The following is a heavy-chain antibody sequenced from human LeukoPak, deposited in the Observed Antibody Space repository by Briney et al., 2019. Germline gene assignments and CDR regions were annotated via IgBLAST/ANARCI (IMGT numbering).Heavy chain of an antibody. Sequence: PGRSLRLSCTASGFTFGDYAMSWVRQAPGKGLVWVGFIRSKAYGGTTEYAASVKGRFTISRDDSKSVAYLQMNSLKTEDTAVYYCTRVVAAAGPGLYYYYYGMDVWGQGTTVTVSS. CDR2: IRSKAYGGTT. CDR1: GFTFGDYA. V-gene: IGHV3-49*04. J-gene: IGHJ6*02. D-gene: IGHD6-13*01. CDR3: TRVVAAAGPGLYYYYYGMDV.